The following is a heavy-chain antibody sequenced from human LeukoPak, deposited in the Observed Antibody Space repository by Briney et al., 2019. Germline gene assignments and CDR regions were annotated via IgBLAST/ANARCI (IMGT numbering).Heavy chain of an antibody. J-gene: IGHJ6*04. V-gene: IGHV3-11*06. Sequence: SGGSLRLSCALSGVTFSDAWMTWVRQAPGKGLEWVSYISSSSSYTNYADSVKGRFTISRDNAKNSLYLQMNSLRAEDTAVYYCASQAAAGALDVWGKGTTVTVSS. CDR1: GVTFSDAW. CDR2: ISSSSSYT. CDR3: ASQAAAGALDV. D-gene: IGHD6-13*01.